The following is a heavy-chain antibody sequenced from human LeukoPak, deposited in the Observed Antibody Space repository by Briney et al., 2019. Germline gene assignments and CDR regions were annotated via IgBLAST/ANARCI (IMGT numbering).Heavy chain of an antibody. CDR1: GFTFSSYW. V-gene: IGHV3-74*01. CDR2: INTDGSST. Sequence: GGSLTLASAASGFTFSSYWMHWVRHAPGKGLGWVSRINTDGSSTIYADSMKDRLTIPTHNAKNTPYLQRNSLRARDTSVNYRGRVYDPWGQGTLVTVSS. J-gene: IGHJ5*02. CDR3: GRVYDP.